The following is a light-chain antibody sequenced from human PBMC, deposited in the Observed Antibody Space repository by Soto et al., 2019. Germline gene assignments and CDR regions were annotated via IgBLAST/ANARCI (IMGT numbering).Light chain of an antibody. CDR3: QTWGTGMEV. J-gene: IGLJ2*01. CDR1: SGHSSYA. CDR2: LNSDGSH. V-gene: IGLV4-69*01. Sequence: QPVLTQSPSASASLGASVKLTCTLSSGHSSYAIAWHQQQPEQGPRYLMKLNSDGSHSKGDGIPDRFSGSSSGAERYPTIPRLQSEAEADYYCQTWGTGMEVFGGGTKLTVL.